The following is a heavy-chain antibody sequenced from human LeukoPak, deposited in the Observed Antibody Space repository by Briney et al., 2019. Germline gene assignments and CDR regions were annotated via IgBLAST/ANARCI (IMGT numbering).Heavy chain of an antibody. J-gene: IGHJ4*02. Sequence: PSETLSLTCAVYGGSFSDYYWSWIRQPPGKGLEWIGEINHSGSTNYSPSLKSRVTISVDTSKNQFSLKLSSVTAADTAVYYCARGTSYTVVTFDYWGQGTLVTVSS. CDR3: ARGTSYTVVTFDY. CDR2: INHSGST. V-gene: IGHV4-34*01. CDR1: GGSFSDYY. D-gene: IGHD4-23*01.